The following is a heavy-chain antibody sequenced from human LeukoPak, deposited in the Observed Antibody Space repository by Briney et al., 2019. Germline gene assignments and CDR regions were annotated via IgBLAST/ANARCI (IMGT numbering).Heavy chain of an antibody. Sequence: SETLSLTCTVSGGSISSSSYYWGWIRQPPGKGLEWIGSIYYSGSTYYNPSLKSRVTISVDTSKNQFSLKLSSVTAADTAVYYCARDPLTGYSRLDYWGQGTLDTVSS. V-gene: IGHV4-39*07. D-gene: IGHD3-9*01. CDR3: ARDPLTGYSRLDY. J-gene: IGHJ4*02. CDR2: IYYSGST. CDR1: GGSISSSSYY.